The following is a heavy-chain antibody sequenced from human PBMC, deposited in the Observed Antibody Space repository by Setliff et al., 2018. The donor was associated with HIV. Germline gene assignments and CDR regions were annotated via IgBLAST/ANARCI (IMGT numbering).Heavy chain of an antibody. Sequence: TGGSLRLSCEASGFTVSSSYMAWGRQAPGKGLEWVSTIYSDGSTYTRDSVKGRFTLSRDNSKNTVYLQVGSLRPDDTAMYYCARSRPYNSALDYWGQGTLVTVSS. CDR2: IYSDGST. V-gene: IGHV3-66*02. CDR1: GFTVSSSY. D-gene: IGHD6-25*01. CDR3: ARSRPYNSALDY. J-gene: IGHJ4*02.